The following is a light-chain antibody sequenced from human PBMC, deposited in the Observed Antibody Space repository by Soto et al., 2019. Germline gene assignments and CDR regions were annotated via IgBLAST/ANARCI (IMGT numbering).Light chain of an antibody. Sequence: QSVLTQPASVSGSPGQSITISCTGISSDVGNYIFVSWYRQHPGKAPKLMIYDINNRPSGVSNRFSGSKSGNTASLTISGLQAEDEADYYCVSYTTSASYVFGTGTKLTVL. J-gene: IGLJ1*01. CDR1: SSDVGNYIF. V-gene: IGLV2-14*01. CDR2: DIN. CDR3: VSYTTSASYV.